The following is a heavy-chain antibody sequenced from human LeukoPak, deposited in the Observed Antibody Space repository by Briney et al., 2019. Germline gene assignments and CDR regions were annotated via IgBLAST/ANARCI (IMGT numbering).Heavy chain of an antibody. D-gene: IGHD2-2*03. CDR2: IYYSGNT. Sequence: SETLSLNCTVSGGSISSSSNYWGWIRQPPGKGLEWIGSIYYSGNTYYNLSFKSRLTISVDTSMNQFSLKLSSVTAADTAVYYCARLDVVIVPAHPSVWGQGTMVTVSS. V-gene: IGHV4-39*01. J-gene: IGHJ3*01. CDR1: GGSISSSSNY. CDR3: ARLDVVIVPAHPSV.